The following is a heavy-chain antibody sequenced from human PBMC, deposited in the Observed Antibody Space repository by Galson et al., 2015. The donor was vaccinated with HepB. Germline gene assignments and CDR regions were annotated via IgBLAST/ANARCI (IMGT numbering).Heavy chain of an antibody. CDR3: ARGGPDSSSIFDY. CDR1: GFTFYSYA. CDR2: ISFDGRNK. D-gene: IGHD6-19*01. J-gene: IGHJ2*01. V-gene: IGHV3-30*04. Sequence: SLRLSCAASGFTFYSYAMHWVRQAPGKGLEWVAVISFDGRNKYYADSVKGRFTTSRDYSKNTLYLQMNGLRTEDTAVYYCARGGPDSSSIFDYWGRGALVTVSS.